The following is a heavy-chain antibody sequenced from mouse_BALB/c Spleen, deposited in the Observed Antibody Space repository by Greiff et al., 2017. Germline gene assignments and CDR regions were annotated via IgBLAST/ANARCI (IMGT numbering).Heavy chain of an antibody. CDR2: ISTYYGDA. Sequence: QVQLQQSGAELVRPGVSVKISCKGSGYTFTDYAMHWVKQSHSKSLEWIGVISTYYGDASYNQKFKGKATMTVDKSSSTAYMELARLTSEDSAIYYCARGGTRISFCYAMDYWGQGTSVTVSS. V-gene: IGHV1S137*01. CDR3: ARGGTRISFCYAMDY. D-gene: IGHD3-3*01. J-gene: IGHJ4*01. CDR1: GYTFTDYA.